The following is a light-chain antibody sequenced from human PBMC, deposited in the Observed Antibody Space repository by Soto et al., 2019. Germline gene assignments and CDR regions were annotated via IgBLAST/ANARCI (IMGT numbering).Light chain of an antibody. CDR3: QQYKNWRT. CDR1: QRIDTN. CDR2: DAS. V-gene: IGKV3-15*01. Sequence: EIVMTQSPATLSVSPGEGATLSCRASQRIDTNLAWYQQKPGQAPRLLIYDASTRATGIPARISGSGSGTEFTLSISRLQSEDFAVYYCQQYKNWRTFGQGTKVEIK. J-gene: IGKJ1*01.